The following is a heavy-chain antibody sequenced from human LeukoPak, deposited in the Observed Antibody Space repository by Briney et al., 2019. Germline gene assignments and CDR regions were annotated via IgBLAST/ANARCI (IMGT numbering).Heavy chain of an antibody. CDR2: ISGSGVST. D-gene: IGHD1-7*01. V-gene: IGHV3-23*01. CDR3: AKDERNWNYNLASQTYD. CDR1: GFTFSSYS. J-gene: IGHJ4*02. Sequence: GGSLRLSCAASGFTFSSYSMSWVRQAPGKGLEWVSAISGSGVSTYYADSVKGRFTVSRDNSKNTLYLQMSSLRAEDTAVYYCAKDERNWNYNLASQTYDWGQGTLVTVSS.